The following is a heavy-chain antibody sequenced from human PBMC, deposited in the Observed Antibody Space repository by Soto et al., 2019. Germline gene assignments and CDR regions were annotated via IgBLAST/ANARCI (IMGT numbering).Heavy chain of an antibody. Sequence: QVQLVQSGAEVKKPGASVKVSCKASGYTFTSYAMHWVRQAPGQRLEWMGWINAGNANTKYSQKFQGRVTITRDTSASTAYMELSSLRSEDTAVYYCARGFGDLPLAFWGQGTLVTVSS. CDR3: ARGFGDLPLAF. CDR1: GYTFTSYA. V-gene: IGHV1-3*01. CDR2: INAGNANT. D-gene: IGHD3-10*01. J-gene: IGHJ4*02.